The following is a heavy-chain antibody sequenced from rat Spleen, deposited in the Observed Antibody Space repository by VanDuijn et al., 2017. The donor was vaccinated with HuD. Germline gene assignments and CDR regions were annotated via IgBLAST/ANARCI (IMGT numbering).Heavy chain of an antibody. CDR2: LTPDGSTT. D-gene: IGHD1-3*01. V-gene: IGHV5-35*01. CDR3: TGSYPNWFAY. Sequence: EVQLVESGGGLVQPGRSMKLSCAASGFTFSSNWLNWIRQAPGKGLEWVASLTPDGSTTYYPDKVKGRFVISKDDAKNTGYLLMTSLRSEDTAIYFCTGSYPNWFAYWGQGTLVTVSS. CDR1: GFTFSSNW. J-gene: IGHJ3*01.